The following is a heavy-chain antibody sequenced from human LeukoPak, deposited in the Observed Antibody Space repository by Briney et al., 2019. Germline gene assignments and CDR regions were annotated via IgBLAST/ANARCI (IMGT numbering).Heavy chain of an antibody. D-gene: IGHD6-19*01. CDR3: AKSVAYSSDWSSFDY. V-gene: IGHV3-23*01. J-gene: IGHJ4*02. CDR1: GFTFSSYS. Sequence: PGGSLRLSCAASGFTFSSYSMSWVRQAPGKGLEWVSAITDSGTGTYYADSVKGRFTISRDNAKNSLYLQMNSLRAEDTALYYCAKSVAYSSDWSSFDYWGQGTLVTVSS. CDR2: ITDSGTGT.